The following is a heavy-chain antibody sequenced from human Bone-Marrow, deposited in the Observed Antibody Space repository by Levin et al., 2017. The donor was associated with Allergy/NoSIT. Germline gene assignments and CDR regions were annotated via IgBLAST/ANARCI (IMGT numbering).Heavy chain of an antibody. CDR1: GFTFSSYV. V-gene: IGHV3-30-3*01. J-gene: IGHJ4*02. CDR3: ARDQGFASFRGLDY. D-gene: IGHD2-2*01. CDR2: ISFDGTNK. Sequence: GESLKISCAASGFTFSSYVMHWVRLPPGKGLEWVAAISFDGTNKYYADSLQGRFTVSRDNSKNTLYLHINSLRPEDTAVYACARDQGFASFRGLDYWGQGTLVAVSS.